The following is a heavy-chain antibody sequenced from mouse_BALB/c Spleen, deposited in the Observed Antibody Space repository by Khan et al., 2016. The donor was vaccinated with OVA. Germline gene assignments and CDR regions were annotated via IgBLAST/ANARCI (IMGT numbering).Heavy chain of an antibody. CDR2: FYPGGTNI. CDR1: GYTFTEYI. CDR3: ARHEDYGNWLDY. Sequence: VQLQQSGAELVKPGASVKLSCKASGYTFTEYIIHWLKQRSGQGLEWIGWFYPGGTNIKYNEKFKDKATLTADKSSSTAYMELSRLTSEDSAFYFCARHEDYGNWLDYWGQGTTLTVSS. J-gene: IGHJ2*01. V-gene: IGHV1-62-2*01. D-gene: IGHD2-1*01.